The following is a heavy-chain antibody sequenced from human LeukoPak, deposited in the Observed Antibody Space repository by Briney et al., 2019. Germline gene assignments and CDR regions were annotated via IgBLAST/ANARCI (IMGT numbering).Heavy chain of an antibody. CDR1: GYTFTAYY. Sequence: ASVKVSCKASGYTFTAYYIQWVRQAPGQGLEWMGYISPNSGGTNYAQKFQGRVSMTRDTSITTAYMELSSLRSEDTAVYYCARNSRMIVVVPDAFDMWGQGTMVTVSS. V-gene: IGHV1-2*02. CDR2: ISPNSGGT. J-gene: IGHJ3*02. CDR3: ARNSRMIVVVPDAFDM. D-gene: IGHD3-22*01.